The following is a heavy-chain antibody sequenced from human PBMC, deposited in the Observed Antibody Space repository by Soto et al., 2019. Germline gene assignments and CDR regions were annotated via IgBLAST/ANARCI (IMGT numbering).Heavy chain of an antibody. CDR1: GGSISSSSYY. D-gene: IGHD4-17*01. J-gene: IGHJ5*02. Sequence: QLQLQESGPGLVKPSETLSLTCTVSGGSISSSSYYWGWIRQPPGKGLEWIGSIYYSGSTYYNPSLKSRVTISVDTSKNQFSLKLSSVTAADTAVYYCARHFSLRPLYNWFDPWGQGTLVTVSS. V-gene: IGHV4-39*01. CDR2: IYYSGST. CDR3: ARHFSLRPLYNWFDP.